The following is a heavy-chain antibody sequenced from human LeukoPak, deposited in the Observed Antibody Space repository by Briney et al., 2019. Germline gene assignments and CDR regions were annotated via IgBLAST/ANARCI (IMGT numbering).Heavy chain of an antibody. Sequence: GESLKISCETSGFYFMTYWIGWVRQMPGKGLEWMGIIYPHDSDTRYSPSFQGQVTFSVDKSMNTAYLQWGSLKASDTAMYYCARRRIVGSGWYDGAFDIWGQGTTVTVSS. D-gene: IGHD6-19*01. V-gene: IGHV5-51*01. CDR3: ARRRIVGSGWYDGAFDI. CDR2: IYPHDSDT. J-gene: IGHJ3*02. CDR1: GFYFMTYW.